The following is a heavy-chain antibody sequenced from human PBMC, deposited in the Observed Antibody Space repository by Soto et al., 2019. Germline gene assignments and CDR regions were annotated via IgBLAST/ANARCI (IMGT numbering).Heavy chain of an antibody. CDR3: AKLYYYESDNDY. J-gene: IGHJ4*02. CDR1: GFTFCSFA. CDR2: IGGSVCTT. D-gene: IGHD3-22*01. Sequence: XGSLRLSCAASGFTFCSFAMSWVRQAPGKGLEWVSVIGGSVCTTYYADSVKGRFTISRDNSKNTLYLQMNSLRAEDTAVYYCAKLYYYESDNDYWGQGTLVTVSS. V-gene: IGHV3-23*01.